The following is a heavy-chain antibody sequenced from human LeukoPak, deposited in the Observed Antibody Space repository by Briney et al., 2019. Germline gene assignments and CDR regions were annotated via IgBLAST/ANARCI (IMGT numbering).Heavy chain of an antibody. D-gene: IGHD3-22*01. CDR2: IYISGST. J-gene: IGHJ4*02. CDR1: GGAMSSYY. CDR3: ARNNYYDSSSFDY. V-gene: IGHV4-4*07. Sequence: PSETLSLTCTVSGGAMSSYYWSWMRKPAAKGLEWIGRIYISGSTNYTPSLKSRVSLSVDTSKNQFSLKLSSVTAADTAVYYCARNNYYDSSSFDYWGQGTLVTVSS.